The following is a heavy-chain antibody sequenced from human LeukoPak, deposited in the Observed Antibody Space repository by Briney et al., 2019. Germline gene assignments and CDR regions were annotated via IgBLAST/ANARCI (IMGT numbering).Heavy chain of an antibody. D-gene: IGHD6-13*01. J-gene: IGHJ5*02. Sequence: ASVKVSCKASGGTFSSYASSWVRQAPGQGLEWMGRIIPILGIANYAQKFQGRVTITADKSASTAYMELSSLRSEDTAVYYCAREVAAAGTIISYNWFDPWGQGTLVTVSS. CDR1: GGTFSSYA. CDR3: AREVAAAGTIISYNWFDP. V-gene: IGHV1-69*04. CDR2: IIPILGIA.